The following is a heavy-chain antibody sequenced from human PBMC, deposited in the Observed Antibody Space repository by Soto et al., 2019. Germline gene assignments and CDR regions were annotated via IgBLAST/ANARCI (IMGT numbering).Heavy chain of an antibody. Sequence: SVKVSCKASGGTFSIYAISCVLQSPLQWLDWMGGIIPIFGTANYAQKFQGRVTITADESTSTAYMELSSLRSEDTAVYYCARDEGGYSYDYYYYGMDVWGQGTTVTVSS. CDR3: ARDEGGYSYDYYYYGMDV. CDR1: GGTFSIYA. V-gene: IGHV1-69*13. D-gene: IGHD5-18*01. J-gene: IGHJ6*02. CDR2: IIPIFGTA.